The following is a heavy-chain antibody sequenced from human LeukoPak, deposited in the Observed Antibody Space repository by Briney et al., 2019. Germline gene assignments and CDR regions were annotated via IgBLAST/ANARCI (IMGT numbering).Heavy chain of an antibody. D-gene: IGHD3-22*01. CDR2: INTDGSYS. CDR1: GFTFSYFW. Sequence: GGSLRLSCAASGFTFSYFWMHWFRQTPGKGLVWVSCINTDGSYSTYADSVKGRFTISRDNSKNTLYLQMNSLRAEDTAVYYCAKPVSALYYDSSGYIDWGQGTLVTVSS. V-gene: IGHV3-74*01. J-gene: IGHJ4*02. CDR3: AKPVSALYYDSSGYID.